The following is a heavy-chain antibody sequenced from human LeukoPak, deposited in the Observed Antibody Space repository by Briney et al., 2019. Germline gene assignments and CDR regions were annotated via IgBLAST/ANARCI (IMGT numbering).Heavy chain of an antibody. Sequence: GGSLRLSCAASGFTFSSYSMNWVRQAPGKGLEWVSSISSSSSYIYYADSVKGRFTISRDNAKNSLYLQMNSLRAEDTAVYYCARVELMFRWYDSSGPLIDYWGQGTLVTVSS. CDR1: GFTFSSYS. D-gene: IGHD3-22*01. V-gene: IGHV3-21*01. CDR2: ISSSSSYI. CDR3: ARVELMFRWYDSSGPLIDY. J-gene: IGHJ4*02.